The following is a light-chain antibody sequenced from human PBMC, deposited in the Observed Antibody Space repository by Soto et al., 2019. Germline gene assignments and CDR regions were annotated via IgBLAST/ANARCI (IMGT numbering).Light chain of an antibody. J-gene: IGKJ1*01. V-gene: IGKV3-20*01. Sequence: EIVLTQSPGTLSLSPGERVTLSCRASQSVSSSYLAWYQQKPGQAPRLLIHGASSRATGIPDRFSGSGSGTDFTLTISRLEPEDFAVYYCQQYGSSPVTFGQGTKVEIK. CDR1: QSVSSSY. CDR3: QQYGSSPVT. CDR2: GAS.